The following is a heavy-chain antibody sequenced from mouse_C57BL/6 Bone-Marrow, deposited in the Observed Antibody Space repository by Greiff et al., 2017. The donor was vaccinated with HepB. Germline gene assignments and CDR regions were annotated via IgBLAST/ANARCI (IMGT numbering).Heavy chain of an antibody. CDR1: GYTFTDYY. V-gene: IGHV1-26*01. CDR2: INPNNGGT. Sequence: EVQLQQSGPELVKPGASVKISCKASGYTFTDYYMNWVKQSHGKSLEWIGDINPNNGGTSYNQKFKGKATLTVDKSSSTAYMELRSLTSEDSAVYYCARWYYYGSSSFDYWGQGTTLTVSS. CDR3: ARWYYYGSSSFDY. J-gene: IGHJ2*01. D-gene: IGHD1-1*01.